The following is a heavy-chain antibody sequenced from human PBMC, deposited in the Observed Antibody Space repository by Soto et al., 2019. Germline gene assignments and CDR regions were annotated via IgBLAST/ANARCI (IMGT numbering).Heavy chain of an antibody. V-gene: IGHV3-11*01. CDR2: VSSSGSTI. CDR3: ASPVPSLLRYFDWLSLGY. J-gene: IGHJ4*02. D-gene: IGHD3-9*01. CDR1: GCTFSDYY. Sequence: GGSLRRSCAASGCTFSDYYMSWIRQAPGKGLEWVSYVSSSGSTIYYADSVKGRFTISRDNAKNSLYLQMNSLRAEDTAVYYCASPVPSLLRYFDWLSLGYWGQGTLVTVSS.